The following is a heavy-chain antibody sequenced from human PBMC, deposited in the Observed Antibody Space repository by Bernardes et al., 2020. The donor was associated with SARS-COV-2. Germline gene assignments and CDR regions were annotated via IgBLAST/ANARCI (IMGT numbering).Heavy chain of an antibody. CDR2: ISPNGGTT. CDR3: VKDPFGSGAH. J-gene: IGHJ4*02. CDR1: GFTFSSFA. V-gene: IGHV3-64D*06. D-gene: IGHD3-10*01. Sequence: GGSLRLSCSASGFTFSSFAMHWVRQAPGKGLEYVSAISPNGGTTFYADSVKGRFTISRDNSKNTLYFQMSSLKPEDTAVYYCVKDPFGSGAHWGQGTLVTVSS.